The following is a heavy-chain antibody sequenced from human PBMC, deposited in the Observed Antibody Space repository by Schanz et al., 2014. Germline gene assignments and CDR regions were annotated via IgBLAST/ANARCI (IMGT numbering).Heavy chain of an antibody. CDR1: GFTFNNYA. CDR3: AKDLSITMVRGVPDF. D-gene: IGHD3-10*01. Sequence: QVQLVESGGGVVQPGRSLRLSCAASGFTFNNYAMYWVRQAPGKGLEWVAVISYDGSNIYHADSVQGRFTISRDNSKEPLYLQMTSLSTEDTAVYFCAKDLSITMVRGVPDFWGQGTLVTVSS. V-gene: IGHV3-30*18. CDR2: ISYDGSNI. J-gene: IGHJ4*02.